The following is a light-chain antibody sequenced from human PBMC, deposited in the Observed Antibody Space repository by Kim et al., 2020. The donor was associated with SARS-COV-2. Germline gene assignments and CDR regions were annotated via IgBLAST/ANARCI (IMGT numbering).Light chain of an antibody. Sequence: SVSPGQTASFTCFGDKLGNKDVSWYQQRPGQSPVLVIYHRVKRPSGIPERFSASNSGNTATLTISGTQPTDEADYYCQAWDSNTRIFGSGTKVTVL. CDR2: HRV. J-gene: IGLJ1*01. V-gene: IGLV3-1*01. CDR1: KLGNKD. CDR3: QAWDSNTRI.